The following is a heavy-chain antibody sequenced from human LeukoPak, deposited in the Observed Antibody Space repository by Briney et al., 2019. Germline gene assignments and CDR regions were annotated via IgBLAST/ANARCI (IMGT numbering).Heavy chain of an antibody. CDR3: ARGTTDSIVVVTATYNWFDP. CDR1: GGSISSGGYY. CDR2: IYYSGST. J-gene: IGHJ5*02. Sequence: SQTLSLTCTVSGGSISSGGYYWSWIRQHPGKGLEWIGYIYYSGSTYYNPSLKSRVTISVDTSKNQFSLKLSSMTAADTAVYYCARGTTDSIVVVTATYNWFDPWGQGTLVTVSS. D-gene: IGHD2-21*02. V-gene: IGHV4-31*03.